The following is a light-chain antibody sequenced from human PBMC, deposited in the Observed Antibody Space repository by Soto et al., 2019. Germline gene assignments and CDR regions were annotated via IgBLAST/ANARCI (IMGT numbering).Light chain of an antibody. CDR2: GAT. Sequence: EIVLTQSPGTLSLSPGERATLSCRASQTITSSYLAWYQQRPGQAPRLLIYGATSRATGIPDRFSGSGSGTEFNLTISSLQSEDFGVYYCQQYNNWPRTFGQGTKV. J-gene: IGKJ1*01. CDR3: QQYNNWPRT. CDR1: QTITSSY. V-gene: IGKV3-20*01.